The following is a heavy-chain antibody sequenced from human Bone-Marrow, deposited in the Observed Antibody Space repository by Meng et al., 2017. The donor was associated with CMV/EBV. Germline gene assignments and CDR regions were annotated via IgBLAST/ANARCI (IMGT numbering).Heavy chain of an antibody. CDR3: AKDQSVGSMVRGPISGGYYYGKDF. Sequence: GESLKISCAASGFPFRRYAMSWVRQAPGKGLEWVSVIYSGGSSTYYADSVKGRFTISRDNSKNTLYLQMTSLRAEDTAVYYCAKDQSVGSMVRGPISGGYYYGKDFWGQGTTVTVSS. CDR2: IYSGGSST. J-gene: IGHJ6*02. D-gene: IGHD3-10*01. V-gene: IGHV3-23*03. CDR1: GFPFRRYA.